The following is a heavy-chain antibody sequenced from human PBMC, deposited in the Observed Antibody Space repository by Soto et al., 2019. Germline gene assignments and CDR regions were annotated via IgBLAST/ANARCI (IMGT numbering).Heavy chain of an antibody. Sequence: EVQLLESGGGLVQPGGSLRLSCAASGFTFSSYAMSWVRQAPGKGLEWVSAISGSGGSTYYADSVKGRFTISRDNSKNTLYLQMNTLRAEDTAVYFCAKASLRLGWFDPWGQGTLVTVSS. CDR1: GFTFSSYA. J-gene: IGHJ5*02. D-gene: IGHD3-16*01. CDR2: ISGSGGST. V-gene: IGHV3-23*01. CDR3: AKASLRLGWFDP.